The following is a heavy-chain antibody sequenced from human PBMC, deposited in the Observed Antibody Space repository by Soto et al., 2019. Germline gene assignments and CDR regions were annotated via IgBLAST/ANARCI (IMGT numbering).Heavy chain of an antibody. J-gene: IGHJ4*02. V-gene: IGHV4-59*01. CDR2: IYYSGST. D-gene: IGHD6-19*01. CDR3: ARVVAGICFDY. CDR1: GGSISSYY. Sequence: SETLSLTCTVSGGSISSYYWSWIRQPPGKGLEWIGYIYYSGSTNYNPSLKSRVTISVDTSKNQFSLKLSSVTAADTAVYYCARVVAGICFDYWGQGTLVTVSS.